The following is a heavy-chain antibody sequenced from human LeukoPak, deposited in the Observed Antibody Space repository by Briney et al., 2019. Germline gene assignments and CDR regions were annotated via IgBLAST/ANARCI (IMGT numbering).Heavy chain of an antibody. CDR2: IYTSGST. CDR3: ARALWFGELLGY. D-gene: IGHD3-10*01. CDR1: GYSIRSGYF. Sequence: PSETLSLTCTVSGYSIRSGYFWGWIRQPAGKGLEWIGRIYTSGSTNYNPSLKSRVTISVDTSKNQFSLKLSSVTAADTAVYYCARALWFGELLGYWGQGTLVTVSS. V-gene: IGHV4-4*07. J-gene: IGHJ4*02.